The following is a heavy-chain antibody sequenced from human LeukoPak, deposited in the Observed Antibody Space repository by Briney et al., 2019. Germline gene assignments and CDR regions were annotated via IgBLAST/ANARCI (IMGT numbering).Heavy chain of an antibody. CDR1: GFTFGDYA. J-gene: IGHJ4*02. V-gene: IGHV3-49*04. D-gene: IGHD3-16*02. CDR2: IRSKAYGGTT. CDR3: TREEFMITFGGVIAPGGFDY. Sequence: PGRSLRLSCTASGFTFGDYAMSWVRQAPGKGLEWVGFIRSKAYGGTTEYAASVKGRFTISRDDSKSIAYLQMNSLKTEDTAVYYCTREEFMITFGGVIAPGGFDYWGQGTLVTVSS.